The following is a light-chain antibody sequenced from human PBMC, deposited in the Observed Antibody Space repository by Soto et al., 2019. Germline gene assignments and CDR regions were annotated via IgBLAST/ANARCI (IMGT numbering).Light chain of an antibody. J-gene: IGKJ4*01. CDR3: QQYNSYPLT. CDR2: KAS. V-gene: IGKV1-5*03. CDR1: QSISSW. Sequence: DIQMTQSPSTLSASVGDRVTITCRASQSISSWLAWYQQKPGKAPNLLIYKASSLESGCPSRFSGRGSGTEFTLTISSLQPDDFATYDCQQYNSYPLTFGGGTKVEIK.